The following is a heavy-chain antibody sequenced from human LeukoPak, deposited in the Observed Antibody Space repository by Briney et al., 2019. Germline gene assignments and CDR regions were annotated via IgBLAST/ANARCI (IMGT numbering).Heavy chain of an antibody. V-gene: IGHV3-23*01. D-gene: IGHD3-10*01. CDR2: ITGNGGST. Sequence: GGPLRLSCAASGLTFSSNAMSWVRQAPGKGLEWVSVITGNGGSTHYADSVKGRFTISRDNSKNTLSLQMNSLRAEDTAVYYCAKDAVAPGSGGDYFDYWGQGTLVTVSS. CDR3: AKDAVAPGSGGDYFDY. J-gene: IGHJ4*02. CDR1: GLTFSSNA.